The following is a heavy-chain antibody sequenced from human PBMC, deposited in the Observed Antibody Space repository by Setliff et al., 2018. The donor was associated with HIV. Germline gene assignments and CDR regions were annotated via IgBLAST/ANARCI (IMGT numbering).Heavy chain of an antibody. D-gene: IGHD2-8*01. Sequence: ASVKVSCKASGYSFTGYWMHWVRQAPGQGLEWMGRINPHSGVTNYAQKFQGRVTMTRDRSISTAHMELSRLRSDDTAVYYCATKVYCTNGVCLDAFDVWGQGTMVTVSS. CDR2: INPHSGVT. CDR1: GYSFTGYW. J-gene: IGHJ3*01. CDR3: ATKVYCTNGVCLDAFDV. V-gene: IGHV1-2*06.